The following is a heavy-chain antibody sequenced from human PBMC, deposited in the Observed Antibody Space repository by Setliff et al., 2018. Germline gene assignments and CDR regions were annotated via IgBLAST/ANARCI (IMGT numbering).Heavy chain of an antibody. CDR3: ARDLSTTVMTRSWYYFDY. Sequence: GASVKVSCKASGYTFTSYDINWVRQATGQGLEWMGWMNPNSGNTGYAQKFQGRVTMTTDTSTSIAYMELRSLRSDDTAMYYCARDLSTTVMTRSWYYFDYWGQGTLVTVSS. V-gene: IGHV1-8*02. CDR1: GYTFTSYD. D-gene: IGHD4-17*01. CDR2: MNPNSGNT. J-gene: IGHJ4*02.